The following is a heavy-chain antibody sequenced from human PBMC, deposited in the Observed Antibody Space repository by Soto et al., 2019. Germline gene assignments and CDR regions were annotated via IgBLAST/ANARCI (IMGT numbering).Heavy chain of an antibody. CDR3: ARGTGDLHFDT. CDR1: DDSIKTYY. V-gene: IGHV4-59*13. CDR2: FYYSGST. D-gene: IGHD7-27*01. J-gene: IGHJ4*02. Sequence: QVQLQESGPGLVTHSETQSLSCTVSDDSIKTYYWGWIRQPPGKGLECVGYFYYSGSTIYIPSLRRRVTTSVDTSKNQFSHKINSVIAADTDVYYCARGTGDLHFDTWGQGTLVVVSS.